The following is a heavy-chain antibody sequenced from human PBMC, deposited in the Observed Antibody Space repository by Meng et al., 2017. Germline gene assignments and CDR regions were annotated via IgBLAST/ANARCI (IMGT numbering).Heavy chain of an antibody. CDR2: INHSGST. D-gene: IGHD2-21*02. CDR1: GGSFSGYY. Sequence: QVQLQQWGAGLLKPSETLSLTGAVYGGSFSGYYWSWIRQPPGKGLEWIGEINHSGSTNYNPSLKSRVTISVDTSKNQFSLKLSSVTAADTAVYYCARVGKVVTAPLTYWGQGTLVTVSS. CDR3: ARVGKVVTAPLTY. J-gene: IGHJ4*02. V-gene: IGHV4-34*01.